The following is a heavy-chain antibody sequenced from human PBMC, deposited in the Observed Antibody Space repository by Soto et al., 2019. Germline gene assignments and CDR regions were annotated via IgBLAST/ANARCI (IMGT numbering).Heavy chain of an antibody. CDR3: ATSNPTYGGRVDDAFDI. V-gene: IGHV1-69*13. CDR1: GGTFSSYA. D-gene: IGHD4-4*01. Sequence: ASVKVSCKASGGTFSSYAISWVRQAPGQGLEWMGGIIPIFGTANYAQKFQGRVTITADESTSTAYMELSSLRSEDTAVYYCATSNPTYGGRVDDAFDIWGQGTMVTVSS. J-gene: IGHJ3*02. CDR2: IIPIFGTA.